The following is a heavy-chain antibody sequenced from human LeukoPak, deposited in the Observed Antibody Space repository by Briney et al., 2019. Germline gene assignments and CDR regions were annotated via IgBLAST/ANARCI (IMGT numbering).Heavy chain of an antibody. V-gene: IGHV4-34*01. D-gene: IGHD6-19*01. Sequence: PSETLSLTCAVYGGSFSGYYWSWIRQPPGKGLEWIGEINHSGSTNYNPSLKSRVTISVDKSKNQFSLKLSSVTAADTAVYYCARMYSSGWPGDYWGQGTLVTVSS. CDR1: GGSFSGYY. CDR2: INHSGST. J-gene: IGHJ4*02. CDR3: ARMYSSGWPGDY.